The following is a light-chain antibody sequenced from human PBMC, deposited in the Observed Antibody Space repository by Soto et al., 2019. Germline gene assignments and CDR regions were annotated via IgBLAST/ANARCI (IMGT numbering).Light chain of an antibody. J-gene: IGKJ4*01. CDR1: QSISSY. V-gene: IGKV1-39*01. CDR3: QQRYSTLLT. Sequence: DIQMPQSPSSLSASVGDRVTITCRASQSISSYLNWYQQKPGKAPKLLIYAASSLQSGVPSRFSGSGSGTDFTLTISSLQPEDFATYYCQQRYSTLLTFGGGTKVEIK. CDR2: AAS.